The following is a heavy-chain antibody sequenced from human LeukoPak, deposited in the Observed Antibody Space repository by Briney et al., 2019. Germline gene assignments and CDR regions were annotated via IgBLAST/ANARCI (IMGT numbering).Heavy chain of an antibody. D-gene: IGHD6-13*01. V-gene: IGHV6-1*01. CDR2: TYYRSKWYN. Sequence: SQTLSLTCAISGDSFSSNSAAWAWIRQSPSRGLEWLGRTYYRSKWYNDYAVSVKSRITINPDTSKNQFSLQLNSVTPEDTAVYYCARSLAAEDWFDPWGQGTLVTVSS. J-gene: IGHJ5*02. CDR1: GDSFSSNSAA. CDR3: ARSLAAEDWFDP.